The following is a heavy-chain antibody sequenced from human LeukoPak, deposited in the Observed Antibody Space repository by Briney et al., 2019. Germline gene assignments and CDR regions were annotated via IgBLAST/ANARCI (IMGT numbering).Heavy chain of an antibody. CDR3: ARKAGYEKNYYYYYMDV. CDR1: GYTFTSYD. D-gene: IGHD5-12*01. J-gene: IGHJ6*03. V-gene: IGHV1-8*01. Sequence: ASVKVSCKASGYTFTSYDINWVRQAAGQGLEWMGWMNPNSGNTGYAQKFQGRVTMTRNTSISTAYMELSSLRSEDTAVYYCARKAGYEKNYYYYYMDVWGKGTTVTISS. CDR2: MNPNSGNT.